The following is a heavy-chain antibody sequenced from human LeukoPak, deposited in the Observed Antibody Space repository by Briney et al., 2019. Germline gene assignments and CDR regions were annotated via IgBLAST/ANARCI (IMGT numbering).Heavy chain of an antibody. CDR3: ARGYYDILTGRGFDP. Sequence: TSETLSLTCAVYGGSFSGYYWSWIRQPPGKGLEWIGEINHSGSTNYNPSLKSRVTISVDTSKNQFSLKLSSVTAADTAAYYCARGYYDILTGRGFDPWGQGTLVTVSS. CDR2: INHSGST. V-gene: IGHV4-34*01. J-gene: IGHJ5*02. D-gene: IGHD3-9*01. CDR1: GGSFSGYY.